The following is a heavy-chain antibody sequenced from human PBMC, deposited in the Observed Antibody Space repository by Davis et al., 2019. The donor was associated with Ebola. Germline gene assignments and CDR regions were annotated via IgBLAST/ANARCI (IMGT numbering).Heavy chain of an antibody. CDR3: ARENNYCGGDCYNWYFDL. CDR2: INPNSGGT. J-gene: IGHJ2*01. CDR1: GYTFTSYG. Sequence: AASVKVSCKASGYTFTSYGISWVRQAPGQGFEWMGWINPNSGGTNYAQKFQGWVTMTRDTSISTAYMELSRLRSDDTAVYYCARENNYCGGDCYNWYFDLWGRGTLVTVSS. V-gene: IGHV1-2*04. D-gene: IGHD2-21*01.